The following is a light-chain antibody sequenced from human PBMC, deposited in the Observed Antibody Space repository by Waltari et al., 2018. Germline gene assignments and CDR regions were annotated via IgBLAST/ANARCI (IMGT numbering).Light chain of an antibody. CDR3: SSFTRTVL. V-gene: IGLV2-14*01. Sequence: QSALTQPASVSGSPGQSVTISCTGTSNDIVGSNYVSWYQQRPGKAPKLIIYDVNNRPSGVSGRFSGSKSGNTASLTISGLQAEDETDYYCSSFTRTVLFGGGTKLTVL. CDR2: DVN. CDR1: SNDIVGSNY. J-gene: IGLJ2*01.